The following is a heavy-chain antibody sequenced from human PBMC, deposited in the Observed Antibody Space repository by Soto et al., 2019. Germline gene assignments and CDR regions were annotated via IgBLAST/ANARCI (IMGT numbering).Heavy chain of an antibody. CDR2: VYYTGST. V-gene: IGHV4-59*01. J-gene: IGHJ4*02. Sequence: SETLSLTCSVAGGSISGSYCSWNRQSRGKGLEWLGYVYYTGSTNYSPSLRSRVSISVDTSKNEFSLRLSSVTAADTAVYFCARSVAVPGAHIDYWGQGTQVTVSS. CDR1: GGSISGSY. D-gene: IGHD6-19*01. CDR3: ARSVAVPGAHIDY.